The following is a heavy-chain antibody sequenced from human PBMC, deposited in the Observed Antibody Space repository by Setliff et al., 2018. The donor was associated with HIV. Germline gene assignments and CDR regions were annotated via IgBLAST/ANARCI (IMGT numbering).Heavy chain of an antibody. D-gene: IGHD3-22*01. CDR2: IYYDGST. V-gene: IGHV4-59*08. CDR3: ARQHYYDSSGRNLMDV. CDR1: DGSISSDY. Sequence: SETLSLTCSVSDGSISSDYWSWIRQPPGKGLEWIGYIYYDGSTNYNPSLKSRVTISIDTSKNQFSLKLSSVTAADTAVYYCARQHYYDSSGRNLMDVWGKGTTVTVSS. J-gene: IGHJ6*03.